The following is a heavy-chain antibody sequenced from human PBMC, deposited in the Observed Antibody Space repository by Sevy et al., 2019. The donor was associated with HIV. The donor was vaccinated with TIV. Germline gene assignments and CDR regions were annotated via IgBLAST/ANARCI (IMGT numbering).Heavy chain of an antibody. J-gene: IGHJ6*02. V-gene: IGHV3-30*02. D-gene: IGHD2-15*01. Sequence: GGSLRLSCAASGFTFSSYGMHWVRQAPGKGLEWVAFIRYDGSNKYYADSVKGRFTISIDNSKNTLYLQMNSLRAEDTAVDYCAKGQGYCSGGSCPGKYYYYYYGMDVWGQGTTVTVSS. CDR3: AKGQGYCSGGSCPGKYYYYYYGMDV. CDR2: IRYDGSNK. CDR1: GFTFSSYG.